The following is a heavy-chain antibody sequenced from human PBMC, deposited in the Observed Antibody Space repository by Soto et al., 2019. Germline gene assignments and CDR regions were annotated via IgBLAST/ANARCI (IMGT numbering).Heavy chain of an antibody. CDR2: INHSGST. V-gene: IGHV4-34*01. CDR1: GGSFSGYC. J-gene: IGHJ6*02. CDR3: ARGRITMVRGVIMDLLYYYYYGMDV. D-gene: IGHD3-10*01. Sequence: SETLSLTCAVYGGSFSGYCWSWIRQPPGKGLEWIGEINHSGSTNYNPSLKSRVTISVDTSKNQFSLKLSSVTAADTAVYYCARGRITMVRGVIMDLLYYYYYGMDVWGQGTTVTSP.